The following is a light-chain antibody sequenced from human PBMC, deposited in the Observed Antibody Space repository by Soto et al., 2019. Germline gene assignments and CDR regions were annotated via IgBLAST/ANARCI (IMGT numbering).Light chain of an antibody. CDR3: QQYDNYPLT. Sequence: DVQMTQSPSTLSASVGDRVTITCRASQSINNLLAWYQQKPGKAPKLLIYDASSLESGVPSRFSGSGSGTEFTLTISNLQPDDFATYYCQQYDNYPLTFGGGTKVDIK. J-gene: IGKJ4*01. V-gene: IGKV1-5*01. CDR2: DAS. CDR1: QSINNL.